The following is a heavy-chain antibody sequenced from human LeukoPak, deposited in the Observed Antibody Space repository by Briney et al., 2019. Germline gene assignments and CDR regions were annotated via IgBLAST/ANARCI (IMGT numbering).Heavy chain of an antibody. J-gene: IGHJ4*02. CDR1: GYTFSSYG. Sequence: PGGSLRLSCAASGYTFSSYGMSWVRQAPGKGLEWVSGISASGGSTYYADSVKGRFTISRDNSRNTLFPQMNSLRAEDTAVYYCAKVDRRSDLPYYFDYWGQGTLVTVSS. CDR3: AKVDRRSDLPYYFDY. V-gene: IGHV3-23*01. CDR2: ISASGGST.